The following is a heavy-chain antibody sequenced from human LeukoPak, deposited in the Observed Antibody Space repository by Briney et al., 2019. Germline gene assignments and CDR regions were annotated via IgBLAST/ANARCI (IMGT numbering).Heavy chain of an antibody. D-gene: IGHD6-13*01. J-gene: IGHJ5*02. CDR3: ARSSSWYSSWFDP. CDR1: GFTFSSYR. Sequence: GGSLSLSCAASGFTFSSYRMNWVRQAPGKGLEWVSSISSSSSYIYYADSVKGRFTISRDNAKNSLYLQMNSLRAEDTAVYYCARSSSWYSSWFDPWGQGTLVTVSS. CDR2: ISSSSSYI. V-gene: IGHV3-21*01.